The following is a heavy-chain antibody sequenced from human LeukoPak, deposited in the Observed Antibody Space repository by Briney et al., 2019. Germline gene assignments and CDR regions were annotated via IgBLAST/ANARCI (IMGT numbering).Heavy chain of an antibody. CDR3: ASVGAINPFDY. V-gene: IGHV3-33*01. CDR2: IWYDGSNK. CDR1: GFTFSSYG. D-gene: IGHD1-26*01. J-gene: IGHJ4*02. Sequence: PGGSLRLSCAASGFTFSSYGMHWVRQAPGKGLEWVAVIWYDGSNKYYADSVKGRFTISRDNSKNTLYLQMNSLRAEDTAVYYCASVGAINPFDYWGQGTLVTVSS.